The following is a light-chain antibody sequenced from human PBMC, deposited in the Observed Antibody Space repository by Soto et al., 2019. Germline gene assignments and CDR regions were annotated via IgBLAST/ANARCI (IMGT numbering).Light chain of an antibody. CDR1: QRVSSSY. CDR3: QQYGSSPRT. J-gene: IGKJ2*01. CDR2: GAS. V-gene: IGKV3-20*01. Sequence: IVLTQSPGTLSLSPGERATLSCRASQRVSSSYLAWYQQKPGQAPRLLIYGASSRATGIPDRFSGSGSGTDFTLTISRLEPEDSAVYYCQQYGSSPRTFGQGTKLEIK.